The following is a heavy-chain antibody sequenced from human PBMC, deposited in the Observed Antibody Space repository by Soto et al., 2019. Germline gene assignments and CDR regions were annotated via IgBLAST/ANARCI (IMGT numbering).Heavy chain of an antibody. Sequence: PSQTRSLTCTVSAGSISSGDYYWSWIRQHPGKGLEWIGYIYHTGSSHYNPSLQSRVTISLDTSKNQFSLKLRSVTAADTAVYYCARHTNYRDSSCSYYDAYYFDFWGQGXLVTVSS. CDR2: IYHTGSS. V-gene: IGHV4-31*03. D-gene: IGHD3-22*01. CDR3: ARHTNYRDSSCSYYDAYYFDF. J-gene: IGHJ4*02. CDR1: AGSISSGDYY.